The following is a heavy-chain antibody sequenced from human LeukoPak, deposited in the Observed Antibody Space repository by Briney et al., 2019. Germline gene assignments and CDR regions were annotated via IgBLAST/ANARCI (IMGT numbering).Heavy chain of an antibody. Sequence: GGSLRLSCAASVFSVSSNYMSWVRQAPGKGLEWVSVIYRAGSTHYADSVKGRFTISRDTSKNTLNFQMNSLRVDDTAVYYCARNTYSGGYLYGLDVWGQGTTVTVSS. J-gene: IGHJ6*02. D-gene: IGHD1-26*01. CDR2: IYRAGST. CDR3: ARNTYSGGYLYGLDV. CDR1: VFSVSSNY. V-gene: IGHV3-66*01.